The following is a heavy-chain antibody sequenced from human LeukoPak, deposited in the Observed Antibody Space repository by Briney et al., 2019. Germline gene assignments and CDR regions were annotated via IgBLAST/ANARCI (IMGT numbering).Heavy chain of an antibody. CDR2: VHGDGSRA. CDR3: SRGNDHNVPRGMYRMYQWFDP. D-gene: IGHD3-10*01. V-gene: IGHV3-74*01. Sequence: PGGSLRLSCAASGFSLTGSWIHWVRQAPGKGLVWVSRVHGDGSRASYADSVKGRFTISRDTAKNTVYLQMNSLGVEDTAKYYCSRGNDHNVPRGMYRMYQWFDPWGQGTPVTVS. CDR1: GFSLTGSW. J-gene: IGHJ5*02.